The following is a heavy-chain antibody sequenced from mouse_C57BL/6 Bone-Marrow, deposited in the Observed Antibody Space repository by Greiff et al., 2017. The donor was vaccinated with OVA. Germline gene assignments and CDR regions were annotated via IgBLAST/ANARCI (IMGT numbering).Heavy chain of an antibody. D-gene: IGHD2-5*01. Sequence: QVTLKVSGPGILQPSQTLRGTGAFSGFSLSTFGIPFVFLPHPSGHVVEWLVHIWWDDDKYYNPALKSRLTISKDTSKNQVFLKIANVDTADTATYYCARMGDSNFAWFAYWGQGTLVTVSA. J-gene: IGHJ3*01. V-gene: IGHV8-8*01. CDR3: ARMGDSNFAWFAY. CDR1: GFSLSTFGIP. CDR2: IWWDDDK.